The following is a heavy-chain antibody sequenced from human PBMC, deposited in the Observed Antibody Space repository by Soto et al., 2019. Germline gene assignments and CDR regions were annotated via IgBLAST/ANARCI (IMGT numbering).Heavy chain of an antibody. V-gene: IGHV3-7*04. J-gene: IGHJ6*02. D-gene: IGHD3-9*01. Sequence: GGSLRLSCAASGFTFSSYWMSWVRQAPGKGLEWVANIKQDGSEKYYVDSVKGRFTISRDNAKNSLYLQMNSLRAEDTAVYYCARGPSSVLRYFDWFPYYYYGMDVWGQGTTVTVSS. CDR3: ARGPSSVLRYFDWFPYYYYGMDV. CDR2: IKQDGSEK. CDR1: GFTFSSYW.